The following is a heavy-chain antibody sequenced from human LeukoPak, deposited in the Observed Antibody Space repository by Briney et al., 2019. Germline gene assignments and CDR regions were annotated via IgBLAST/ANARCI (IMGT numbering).Heavy chain of an antibody. J-gene: IGHJ4*02. D-gene: IGHD6-13*01. CDR2: IIPILGIA. Sequence: SVKVSCKASGGTFSSYAISWVRQAPGQGLEWMGGIIPILGIANYAQKFQGRVTITADKSTSTAYMELSGLRSEDTAVYYCARDVAAAGPGENYWGQGTLVTVSS. V-gene: IGHV1-69*04. CDR3: ARDVAAAGPGENY. CDR1: GGTFSSYA.